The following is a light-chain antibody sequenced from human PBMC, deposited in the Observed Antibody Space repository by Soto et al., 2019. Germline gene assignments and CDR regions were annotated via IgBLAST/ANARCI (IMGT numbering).Light chain of an antibody. CDR2: AAS. J-gene: IGKJ5*01. V-gene: IGKV1-9*01. Sequence: IQLTQSPSSLSASVGDRVTFTCRASEDISSYLVWYQQKPGAAPKLLIYAASALHSGVPPRFSDSGSGTDFTLTISSLHPEDFAIYFCQQFKNYPITFGQGTRLQIK. CDR3: QQFKNYPIT. CDR1: EDISSY.